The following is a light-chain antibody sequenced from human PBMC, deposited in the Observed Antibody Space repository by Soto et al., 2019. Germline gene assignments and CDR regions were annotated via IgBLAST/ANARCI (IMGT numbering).Light chain of an antibody. Sequence: QSVLTQPPSVSGAPGQRVTISCTGSSSNIGAGYDVHWYQHLPGTAPKLLIYGNTNRPSGVPDRFSVSKSGTSASLAITGLQAEDEADYYCQSYDSSLSGWVYGGGTKLTVL. J-gene: IGLJ3*02. V-gene: IGLV1-40*01. CDR1: SSNIGAGYD. CDR2: GNT. CDR3: QSYDSSLSGWV.